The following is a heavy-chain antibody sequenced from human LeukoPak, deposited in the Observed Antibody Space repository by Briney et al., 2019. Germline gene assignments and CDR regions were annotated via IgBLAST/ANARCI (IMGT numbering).Heavy chain of an antibody. D-gene: IGHD2-2*01. CDR1: GFTFSSYS. V-gene: IGHV3-48*01. J-gene: IGHJ4*02. Sequence: GGSLRLSCAASGFTFSSYSMNWVRQAPGKGLEWVSYISSSSSTIYYADSVKGRFTISRDNAKNSLYLQMNSLRAEDTAVYYCARDRGYCSSTSCYSFDYWGQGTLVTVSS. CDR2: ISSSSSTI. CDR3: ARDRGYCSSTSCYSFDY.